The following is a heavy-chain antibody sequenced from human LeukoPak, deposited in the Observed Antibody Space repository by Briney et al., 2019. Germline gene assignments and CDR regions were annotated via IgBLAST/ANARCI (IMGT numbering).Heavy chain of an antibody. CDR1: GVSIRSNY. CDR2: IYYTGST. Sequence: PSETLSLTCPVSGVSIRSNYWSWVRQPPGKGLEWVGYIYYTGSTKYNPSLKSRVTISVDTSRSQFSLKLNSVTAADTAVYYCARGTYNTSPPDLWGQGTMVTVSS. V-gene: IGHV4-59*01. J-gene: IGHJ3*01. CDR3: ARGTYNTSPPDL. D-gene: IGHD1-14*01.